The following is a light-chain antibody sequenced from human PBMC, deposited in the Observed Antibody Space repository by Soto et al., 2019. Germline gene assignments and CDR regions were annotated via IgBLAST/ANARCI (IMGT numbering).Light chain of an antibody. CDR1: SSDVGSYNL. CDR3: CSYAGSSPYV. Sequence: SVLTQPASVSVSPGQSITISCTGTSSDVGSYNLVSWYQQHPGKAPKLMIYEGSKRPSGVSNRFSGSKSGNTASLTISGLQAEDEADYYCCSYAGSSPYVFGTGTKATVL. CDR2: EGS. J-gene: IGLJ1*01. V-gene: IGLV2-23*01.